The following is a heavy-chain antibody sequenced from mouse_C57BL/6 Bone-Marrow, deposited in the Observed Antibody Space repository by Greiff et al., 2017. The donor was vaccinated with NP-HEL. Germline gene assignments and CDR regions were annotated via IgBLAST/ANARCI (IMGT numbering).Heavy chain of an antibody. V-gene: IGHV1-81*01. CDR3: VLVLRLYCDY. J-gene: IGHJ2*01. Sequence: VQLQQSGAELARPGASVKLSCKASGYTFTSYGISWVKQRTGQGLEWIGEIYPRSGNTYYNEKFKGKATLTADKYSSTAYMELRSLTSEDSAVYFCVLVLRLYCDYWGQGTTLTVSS. CDR2: IYPRSGNT. D-gene: IGHD1-1*01. CDR1: GYTFTSYG.